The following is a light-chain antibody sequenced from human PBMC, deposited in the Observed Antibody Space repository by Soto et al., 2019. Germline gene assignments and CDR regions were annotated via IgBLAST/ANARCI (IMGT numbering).Light chain of an antibody. J-gene: IGLJ1*01. CDR2: DVD. Sequence: QSALTQPRSVSGSPGQSVTVSCSGTSSDIGDYNYVSWYQQHPGKAPQLIIYDVDERPSGVPDRFSGSKSGNTASLTISGLQADDEAVYYCCSYAATNTFLFGSGTKVTVL. CDR3: CSYAATNTFL. CDR1: SSDIGDYNY. V-gene: IGLV2-11*01.